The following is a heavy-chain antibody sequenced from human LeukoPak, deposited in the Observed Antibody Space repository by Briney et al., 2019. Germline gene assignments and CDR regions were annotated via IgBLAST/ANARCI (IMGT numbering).Heavy chain of an antibody. D-gene: IGHD5-12*01. V-gene: IGHV4-59*01. CDR2: IYYSGST. Sequence: SETLSLTCTVSGGSISSYYWSWIRQPPGGGLEWIGYIYYSGSTNYNPSLKRRVTISLDTSKSQFSLKLRSVAAADTAVYYCARSGLDSRYYFGMDVWGQGTTVTVSS. J-gene: IGHJ6*02. CDR1: GGSISSYY. CDR3: ARSGLDSRYYFGMDV.